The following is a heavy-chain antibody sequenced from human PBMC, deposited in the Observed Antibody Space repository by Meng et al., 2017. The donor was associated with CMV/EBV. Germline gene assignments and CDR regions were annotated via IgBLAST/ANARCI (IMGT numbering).Heavy chain of an antibody. CDR1: GWSLNGYH. V-gene: IGHV4-34*01. D-gene: IGHD1-14*01. CDR3: ARVTSYNWNHYNWFDP. J-gene: IGHJ5*02. CDR2: INHSGST. Sequence: GWSLNGYHRSLNRQAPGKGPGLVGEINHSGSTNYNPSLKSRVTISVDTSKNQFSLKLSSVTAADTAVYYCARVTSYNWNHYNWFDPWGQGTLVTVSS.